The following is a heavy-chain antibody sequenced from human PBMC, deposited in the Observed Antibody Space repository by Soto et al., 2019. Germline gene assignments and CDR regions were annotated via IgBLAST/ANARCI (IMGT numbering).Heavy chain of an antibody. J-gene: IGHJ6*02. V-gene: IGHV4-34*01. CDR1: GGSFSGYY. Sequence: SETLSLTCAVYGGSFSGYYWSWIRQPPGKGLEWIGEINHSGSTNYNPSLKSRVTISVDTSKNQFSLKLSSVTAADTAVYYCARGMKRYYYYYGMDVWGQGTTVTVS. CDR2: INHSGST. CDR3: ARGMKRYYYYYGMDV.